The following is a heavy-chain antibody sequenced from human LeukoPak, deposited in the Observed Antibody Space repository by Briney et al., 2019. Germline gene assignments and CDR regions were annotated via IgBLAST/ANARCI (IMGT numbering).Heavy chain of an antibody. D-gene: IGHD3-9*01. CDR1: GYTFTSYG. CDR3: ARGYYDILTGYYTDNHDAFDI. CDR2: ISAYNGNT. J-gene: IGHJ3*02. Sequence: ASVKVSCKASGYTFTSYGISWVRQAPGQGLEWVGWISAYNGNTNYAQKLQGRVTMTTDTSTGTAYMELRSLRSDDTAVYYCARGYYDILTGYYTDNHDAFDIWGQGTMVTVSS. V-gene: IGHV1-18*01.